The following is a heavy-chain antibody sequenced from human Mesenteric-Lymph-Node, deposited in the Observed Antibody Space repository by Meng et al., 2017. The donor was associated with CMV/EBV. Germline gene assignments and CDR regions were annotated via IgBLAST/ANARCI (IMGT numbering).Heavy chain of an antibody. CDR3: SRRLSVISPFDY. J-gene: IGHJ4*02. D-gene: IGHD2-21*01. CDR1: GGSISSFNW. CDR2: IYHGGNT. V-gene: IGHV4-4*02. Sequence: WAVSGGSISSFNWWSWVRQSPGKGLEWIGEIYHGGNTNYNPSLKSRVTMSVDKSKNQFSLNLSSVTAADTAVYYCSRRLSVISPFDYWGQGTLVTVSS.